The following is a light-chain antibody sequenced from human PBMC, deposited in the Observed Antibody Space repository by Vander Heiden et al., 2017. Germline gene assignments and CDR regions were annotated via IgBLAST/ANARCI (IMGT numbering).Light chain of an antibody. J-gene: IGKJ1*01. CDR2: DAS. CDR3: QQYYTYWT. CDR1: QNINTW. Sequence: DIQMTQSPSVLSESIGDRVTVTCRASQNINTWVAWYQQRPGRAPKLLIYDASNLERGVPSRFRGSGSGTEFTLTIASLQPEDFATYYCQQYYTYWTFGPGTKVEIK. V-gene: IGKV1-5*01.